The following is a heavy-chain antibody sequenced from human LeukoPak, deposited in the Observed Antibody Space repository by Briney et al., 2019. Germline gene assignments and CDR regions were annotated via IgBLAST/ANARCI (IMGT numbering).Heavy chain of an antibody. CDR3: ATEKGDSPDY. D-gene: IGHD3-16*01. CDR1: GFTFSNYA. J-gene: IGHJ4*02. V-gene: IGHV3-23*01. CDR2: LSGSGDNT. Sequence: GGSLRLSCAASGFTFSNYAMAWVRQAPGKGLEWVSGLSGSGDNTFYAVSVKGRFTISRDNPKNTQYLQMNSLRAEDTAVYYCATEKGDSPDYWGQGTLVTVSS.